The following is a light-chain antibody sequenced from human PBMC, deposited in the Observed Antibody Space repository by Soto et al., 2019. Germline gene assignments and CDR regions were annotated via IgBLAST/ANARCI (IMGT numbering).Light chain of an antibody. V-gene: IGLV1-51*01. CDR3: GSCASSINVFL. CDR2: DTY. CDR1: SSNIESNS. J-gene: IGLJ2*01. Sequence: QSVLTQPPSVSAAPGQEVTVSCSGSSSNIESNSVSWYLQLPGTAPKLLIYDTYNRPSGIPDRFSGSKSGTSATLAITGLQTGDEADYYCGSCASSINVFLYGGGTKVNVL.